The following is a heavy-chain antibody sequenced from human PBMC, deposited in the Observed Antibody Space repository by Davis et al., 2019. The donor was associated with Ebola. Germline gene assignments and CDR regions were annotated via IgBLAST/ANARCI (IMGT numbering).Heavy chain of an antibody. V-gene: IGHV1-46*01. CDR1: GYTFTSYY. CDR3: ARGERDFGVVIPTGLDY. Sequence: ASVKVSCKASGYTFTSYYMHWVRQAPGQGLEWMGIINPSGGSTSYAQKFQGRVTMTRDTSTSTVYMELSSLRSEDTAVYYCARGERDFGVVIPTGLDYWGQGTLVTVSS. CDR2: INPSGGST. J-gene: IGHJ4*02. D-gene: IGHD3-3*01.